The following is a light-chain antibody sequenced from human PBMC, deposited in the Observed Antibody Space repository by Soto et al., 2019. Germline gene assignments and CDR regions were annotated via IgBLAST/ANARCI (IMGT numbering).Light chain of an antibody. CDR3: QQSYSALVT. CDR2: LTS. V-gene: IGKV1-39*01. Sequence: IQMTQSPSSLSASIGDRVNITCRASQSINTYLNWYPQRPGKAPELLIYLTSTLQTGVPSRFSGSGSGTDFSLTISSLQPEDFATYYCQQSYSALVTFGGGTKVEI. CDR1: QSINTY. J-gene: IGKJ4*01.